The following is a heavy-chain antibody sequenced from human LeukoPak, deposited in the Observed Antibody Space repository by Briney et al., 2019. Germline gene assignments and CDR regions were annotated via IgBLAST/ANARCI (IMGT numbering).Heavy chain of an antibody. V-gene: IGHV3-23*01. CDR1: GFTFSSYA. CDR2: ISGSGGST. D-gene: IGHD1-26*01. CDR3: AKFQWELLTFDY. J-gene: IGHJ4*02. Sequence: PGGSLRLSCAASGFTFSSYAMSWVRQAPGKGLEWVSAISGSGGSTYYADSVKGRFPISRDNSKNTLYLQMNSLRAEDTAVYYCAKFQWELLTFDYWGQGTLVTVSS.